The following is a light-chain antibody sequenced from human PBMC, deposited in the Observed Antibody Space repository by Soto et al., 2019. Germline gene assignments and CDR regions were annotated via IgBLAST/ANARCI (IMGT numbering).Light chain of an antibody. J-gene: IGLJ2*01. V-gene: IGLV1-40*01. CDR3: QSYDSSLGGYVV. Sequence: QSVLTQPPSVSGAPGQRVTISCAGSRSNIGARYDVHWYQQVPGTAPKLLITADNNRPSGVPDRFSVSQSDTSASLAITGLQAEDEAHYYCQSYDSSLGGYVVFGGGTKVTVL. CDR2: ADN. CDR1: RSNIGARYD.